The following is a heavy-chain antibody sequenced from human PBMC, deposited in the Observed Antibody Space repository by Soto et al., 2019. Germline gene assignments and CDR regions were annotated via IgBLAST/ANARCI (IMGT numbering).Heavy chain of an antibody. V-gene: IGHV4-34*01. Sequence: PSEPLSLTYRLSGRSFSDYSWSGMRQPPGQGLEWIGEIYLCVCTNYIPSLKSGVTISVDTSKNQFSRKVGSVTAAETAVCYCARGRGVLLWFGANNWFDPWGQGTLVTVSS. D-gene: IGHD3-10*01. CDR3: ARGRGVLLWFGANNWFDP. J-gene: IGHJ5*02. CDR2: IYLCVCT. CDR1: GRSFSDYS.